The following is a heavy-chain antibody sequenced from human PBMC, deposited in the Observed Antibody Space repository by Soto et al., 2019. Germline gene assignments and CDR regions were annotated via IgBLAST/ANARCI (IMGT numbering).Heavy chain of an antibody. CDR3: ARGATIFGVAHYGMDV. CDR2: INPNGGGT. CDR1: GYTFTGYY. D-gene: IGHD3-3*01. V-gene: IGHV1-2*02. Sequence: ASVKVSCKASGYTFTGYYMHWVRQAPGQGLEWMGWINPNGGGTNCAQKFQGRVTMTRDTSISTAYMELSRLRSDDTAMYYCARGATIFGVAHYGMDVWGQGTTVTVS. J-gene: IGHJ6*02.